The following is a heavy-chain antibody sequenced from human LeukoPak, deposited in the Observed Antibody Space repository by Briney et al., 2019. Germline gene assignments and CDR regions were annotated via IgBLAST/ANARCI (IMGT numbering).Heavy chain of an antibody. CDR2: ISAYNGNT. D-gene: IGHD2-2*02. CDR1: GYTFTSYG. J-gene: IGHJ4*02. CDR3: ARPYCGSTSCYRLVSDY. V-gene: IGHV1-18*01. Sequence: ASVKVSCKASGYTFTSYGISWVRQAPGQGLEWMGWISAYNGNTNYAQKLQGRVTMTTDTSTSAAYMELRSLRSDDTAVYYCARPYCGSTSCYRLVSDYWGQGTLVTVSS.